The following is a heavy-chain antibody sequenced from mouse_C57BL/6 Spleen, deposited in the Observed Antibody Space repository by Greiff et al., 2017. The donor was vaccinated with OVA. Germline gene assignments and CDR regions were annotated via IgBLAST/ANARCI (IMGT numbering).Heavy chain of an antibody. Sequence: EVKLLESGPGLVKPSQSLSLTCTVPGYSITSGYDWHWIRHFPGNKLEWMGYISYSGSTNYNQSLKSRISITHDTSKNHFFLKLNSVTTEDTATYYCARDPGFDDYGSGYGYFDVWGTGTTVTVAS. V-gene: IGHV3-1*01. CDR2: ISYSGST. J-gene: IGHJ1*03. CDR1: GYSITSGYD. CDR3: ARDPGFDDYGSGYGYFDV. D-gene: IGHD1-1*01.